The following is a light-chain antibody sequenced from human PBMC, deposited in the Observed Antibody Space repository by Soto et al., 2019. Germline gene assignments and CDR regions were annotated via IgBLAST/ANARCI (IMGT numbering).Light chain of an antibody. V-gene: IGLV2-14*03. Sequence: QSALTQPASVSGSPGQSITISCTGTSSDVGGYNFVSWYQQYPGKVPKLMIFDVNRRPSGVSDRFSGSKSGNTASLTISGLQAEDEGDYYCCSYTSSSTHVFGSGTQVTVL. CDR3: CSYTSSSTHV. CDR1: SSDVGGYNF. CDR2: DVN. J-gene: IGLJ1*01.